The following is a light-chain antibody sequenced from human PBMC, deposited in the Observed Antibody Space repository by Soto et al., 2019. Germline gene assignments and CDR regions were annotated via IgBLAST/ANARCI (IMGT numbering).Light chain of an antibody. CDR2: DAS. CDR1: QSISSW. J-gene: IGKJ1*01. V-gene: IGKV1-5*01. CDR3: QQYNSYRT. Sequence: DIQMTQSPSTLSASVGDRVTITCRASQSISSWLAWYQQKPGKAPKLLIYDASSVESGVPSRFSGSGSGTEFTLTISSLQPDDFATYYCQQYNSYRTFGQGTK.